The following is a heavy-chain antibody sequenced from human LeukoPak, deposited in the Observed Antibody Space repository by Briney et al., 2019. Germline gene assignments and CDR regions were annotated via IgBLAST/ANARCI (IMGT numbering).Heavy chain of an antibody. D-gene: IGHD3-9*01. V-gene: IGHV4-59*01. CDR3: ASVNYDILSGFED. Sequence: SSETLSLTCTVSGGSISSYYWSWIRQPPGKGLEWIGYIYYRGSINYNPSLQSRVTISVDTSRNQFSLKLSSVTAAGTAVYYCASVNYDILSGFEDWGQGTLVTVSS. J-gene: IGHJ4*02. CDR2: IYYRGSI. CDR1: GGSISSYY.